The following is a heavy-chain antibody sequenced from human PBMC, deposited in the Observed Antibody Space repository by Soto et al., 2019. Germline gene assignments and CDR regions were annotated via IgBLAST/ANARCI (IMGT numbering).Heavy chain of an antibody. D-gene: IGHD2-2*01. Sequence: QVQLQQWGAGLLKPSETLSLTCGVYGGSFSAYYWSWIRQPPGKGLQWIVDVNHSGSTNYNPSLQSRVTISVNTSKNHFPLKLGSVTAADTAVYYCARGPEEAYQLTRHDAFDIWGEGTMVTVSS. CDR2: VNHSGST. CDR1: GGSFSAYY. J-gene: IGHJ3*02. V-gene: IGHV4-34*01. CDR3: ARGPEEAYQLTRHDAFDI.